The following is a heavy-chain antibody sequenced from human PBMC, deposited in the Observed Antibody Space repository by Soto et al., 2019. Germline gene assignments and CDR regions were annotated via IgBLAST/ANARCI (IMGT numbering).Heavy chain of an antibody. V-gene: IGHV4-34*01. D-gene: IGHD6-19*01. J-gene: IGHJ4*02. CDR3: ARGRQSLVAGLYYFVS. CDR2: INHSGST. Sequence: SETLSLTCAVYGGSFSGYYWSWIRQPPGKGLEWIGVINHSGSTNYNPSLMARVTISVDTSTNQFSLTLSSVTAADTAVYYCARGRQSLVAGLYYFVSWGQGTLLTVSS. CDR1: GGSFSGYY.